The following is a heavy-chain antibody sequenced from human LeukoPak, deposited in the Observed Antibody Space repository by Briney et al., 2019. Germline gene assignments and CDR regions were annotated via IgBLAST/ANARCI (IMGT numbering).Heavy chain of an antibody. J-gene: IGHJ6*03. D-gene: IGHD6-25*01. V-gene: IGHV4-59*01. Sequence: SETLSLTCAVYGGSFSGYYWTWIRQPPGKGLECIGFMYYSESASYNPSLKSRVTVSVDKSKNQISLKLTSVTAADTAVYYCARFPASAEYRHYYHMDVWGKGTTVTVSS. CDR2: MYYSESA. CDR3: ARFPASAEYRHYYHMDV. CDR1: GGSFSGYY.